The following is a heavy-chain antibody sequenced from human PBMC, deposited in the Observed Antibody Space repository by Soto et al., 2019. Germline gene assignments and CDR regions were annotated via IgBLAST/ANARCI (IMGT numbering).Heavy chain of an antibody. CDR3: ARHSVRYLEELGDFDY. Sequence: PGESLKISCKGSGYTFVNYWIGWVRQMPGKGLEWMGIIYPGDSDTRYSPSFQGQVSISVDKSINTAYLQWSSLRASDSAIYYCARHSVRYLEELGDFDYWGQGTWVTVSS. V-gene: IGHV5-51*01. CDR1: GYTFVNYW. CDR2: IYPGDSDT. D-gene: IGHD3-9*01. J-gene: IGHJ4*02.